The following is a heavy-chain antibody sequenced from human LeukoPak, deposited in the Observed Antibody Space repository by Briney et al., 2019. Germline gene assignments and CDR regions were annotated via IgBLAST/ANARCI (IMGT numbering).Heavy chain of an antibody. J-gene: IGHJ1*01. CDR1: GGSFSGYY. CDR3: ARTITMVRGVIYRH. CDR2: INHSGST. Sequence: SETLSPTCAVYGGSFSGYYWSWIRQPPGKGLEWIGEINHSGSTNYNPSLKSRVTISVDTSKNQFSLKLSSVTAADTAVYYCARTITMVRGVIYRHWGQGTLVTVSS. V-gene: IGHV4-34*01. D-gene: IGHD3-10*01.